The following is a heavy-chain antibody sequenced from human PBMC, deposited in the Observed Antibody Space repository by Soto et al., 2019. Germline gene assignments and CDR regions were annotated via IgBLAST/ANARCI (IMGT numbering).Heavy chain of an antibody. D-gene: IGHD4-17*01. CDR2: IIPILGIA. Sequence: QVQLVQSGAEVKKPGSSVKVSCKASGGTFSSYTISWVRQAPGQGLEWMGRIIPILGIANYAQKFQGRVTITADKSTSTAYMELSSLRSEDTAVYYCAEGNDSGDDRGVYWGQGTLVTVSS. CDR3: AEGNDSGDDRGVY. CDR1: GGTFSSYT. V-gene: IGHV1-69*02. J-gene: IGHJ4*02.